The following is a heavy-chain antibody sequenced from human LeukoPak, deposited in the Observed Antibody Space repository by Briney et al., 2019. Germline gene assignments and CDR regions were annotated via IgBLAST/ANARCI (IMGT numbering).Heavy chain of an antibody. Sequence: WGALRLSCAASGFTFSSYGMSWVRQAPGKGLEWVSAISGSGGSTYYADSVKGRFTISRDNSKNTLYLQMNSLRAEDTAVYYCAKDTTTMVRGGPPGAFDIWGQGTMVTVSS. D-gene: IGHD3-10*01. CDR1: GFTFSSYG. CDR2: ISGSGGST. V-gene: IGHV3-23*01. J-gene: IGHJ3*02. CDR3: AKDTTTMVRGGPPGAFDI.